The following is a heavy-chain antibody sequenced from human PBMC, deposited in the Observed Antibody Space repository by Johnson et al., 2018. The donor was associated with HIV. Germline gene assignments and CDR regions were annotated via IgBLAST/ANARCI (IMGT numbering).Heavy chain of an antibody. J-gene: IGHJ3*02. Sequence: VQLVESGGGVVQPGGSLRLSCAASGFTFSSYAMSWVRQAPGKGLEWVANIKQDGSERYYVDSVKGRFTISRDNAKNSLSLQMDSLRAEDTAVYYCARDPELDYFDNRAFDIWGQGTMVTVSS. V-gene: IGHV3-7*01. CDR2: IKQDGSER. D-gene: IGHD3-22*01. CDR3: ARDPELDYFDNRAFDI. CDR1: GFTFSSYA.